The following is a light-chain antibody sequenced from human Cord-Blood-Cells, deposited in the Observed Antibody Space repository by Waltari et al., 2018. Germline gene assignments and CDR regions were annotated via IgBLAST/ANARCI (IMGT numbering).Light chain of an antibody. CDR1: RRDVGGYNY. Sequence: QSALTQPASVSGSPGQSITISCPGTRRDVGGYNYVSWYQQHPGKAPKLMIYEVSNRPSGVSNRFSGSKSGNTASLTISGLQAEDEADYYCSSYTSSSTRVFGGGTKLTVL. CDR2: EVS. J-gene: IGLJ3*02. V-gene: IGLV2-14*01. CDR3: SSYTSSSTRV.